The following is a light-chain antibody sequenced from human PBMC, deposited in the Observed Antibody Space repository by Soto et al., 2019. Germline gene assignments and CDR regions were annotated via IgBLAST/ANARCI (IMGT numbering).Light chain of an antibody. CDR1: TSDVGIYNS. CDR3: SSYSGRNDLV. CDR2: EVS. V-gene: IGLV2-8*01. Sequence: QSALTQPPSASGSPGQSVTISCTGTTSDVGIYNSLSWYQQHPGKAPKLMIFEVSKRPSGVPHRVSGSKSGSTASLTVSGLESEDEAVYYCSSYSGRNDLVFGGGTKLTVL. J-gene: IGLJ3*02.